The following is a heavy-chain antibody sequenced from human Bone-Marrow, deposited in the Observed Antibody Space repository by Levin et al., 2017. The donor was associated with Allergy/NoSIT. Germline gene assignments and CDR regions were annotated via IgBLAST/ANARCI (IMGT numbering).Heavy chain of an antibody. D-gene: IGHD2-21*02. CDR2: ITESGYRT. Sequence: GGSLRLSCAASRFTFSSYDMSWVRQAPGKGLEWVSSITESGYRTYYADSVKGRFTISRDNSKNTLYLQMNSLRAEDTAVYFCAKRGVRGSDCQGGHIDAWGQGTLVTVSS. CDR3: AKRGVRGSDCQGGHIDA. CDR1: RFTFSSYD. V-gene: IGHV3-23*01. J-gene: IGHJ5*02.